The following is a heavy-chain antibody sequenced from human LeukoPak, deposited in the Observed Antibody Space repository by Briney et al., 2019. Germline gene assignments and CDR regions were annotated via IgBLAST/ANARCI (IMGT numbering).Heavy chain of an antibody. Sequence: SETLSLTCAVYGGSFSGYYWSWIRQPPGKGLEWIGEINHSGSTNYNPSLKSRVTISVDTSKNQFSLKLSSVTAADTAVCYCARGNDTATYYYYGMDVWGQGTTVTVSS. J-gene: IGHJ6*02. CDR3: ARGNDTATYYYYGMDV. D-gene: IGHD3-22*01. CDR1: GGSFSGYY. V-gene: IGHV4-34*01. CDR2: INHSGST.